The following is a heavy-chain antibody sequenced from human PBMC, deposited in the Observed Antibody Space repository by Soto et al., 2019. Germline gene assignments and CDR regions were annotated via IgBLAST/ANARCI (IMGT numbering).Heavy chain of an antibody. Sequence: VLLLDSGGGLVQPGGSLRLSCAASGFTFSNYAMTWVRQAPGKGPEWISTVNNGGGGTYYADSVKGRFTISRDNSKNTLYLQVSSLRAEDTAVYYCAKERLGRGIDYWGQGILVTFSS. D-gene: IGHD3-10*01. V-gene: IGHV3-23*01. J-gene: IGHJ4*02. CDR2: VNNGGGGT. CDR3: AKERLGRGIDY. CDR1: GFTFSNYA.